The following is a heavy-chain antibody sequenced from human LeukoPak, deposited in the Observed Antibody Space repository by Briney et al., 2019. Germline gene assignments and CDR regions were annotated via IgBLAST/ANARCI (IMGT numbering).Heavy chain of an antibody. V-gene: IGHV3-23*01. J-gene: IGHJ4*02. Sequence: GRTLRLSCAESDFTFRSYAMSCVRQTPGKRPEKVSAISGSGGSTYYAASMKGRFTISRDNSKNTLYLQMNSLRAEDTAVYYCAKEIDSSGYYDFWGQGTLVTVSS. CDR3: AKEIDSSGYYDF. CDR2: ISGSGGST. CDR1: DFTFRSYA. D-gene: IGHD3-22*01.